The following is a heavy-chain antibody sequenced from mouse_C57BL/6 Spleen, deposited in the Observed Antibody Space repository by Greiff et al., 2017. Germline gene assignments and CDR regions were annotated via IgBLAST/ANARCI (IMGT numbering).Heavy chain of an antibody. V-gene: IGHV1-81*01. Sequence: QVQLQQSGAELARPGASVKLSCKASGYTFTSYGISWVKQRTGQGLEWIGEIYPRSGNTYYNEKFKGKATLTADKSSSTAYMELRSLTSEDSAVYFCAREEIYYYGSSYFDVWGTGTTVTVSS. CDR2: IYPRSGNT. J-gene: IGHJ1*03. CDR3: AREEIYYYGSSYFDV. D-gene: IGHD1-1*01. CDR1: GYTFTSYG.